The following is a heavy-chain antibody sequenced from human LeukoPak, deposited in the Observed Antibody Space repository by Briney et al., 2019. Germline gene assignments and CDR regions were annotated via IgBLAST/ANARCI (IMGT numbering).Heavy chain of an antibody. CDR2: IYYSGST. CDR3: AREGSYAIDY. V-gene: IGHV4-59*01. D-gene: IGHD5-18*01. Sequence: SETLSLTCTVSGGSISSYYWSWIRQPPGKGLEWIGYIYYSGSTNYNPSLKSRVTISVDTSKNQFSLKLSSVTAPDTAVYYCAREGSYAIDYWGQGTLVTVSS. CDR1: GGSISSYY. J-gene: IGHJ4*02.